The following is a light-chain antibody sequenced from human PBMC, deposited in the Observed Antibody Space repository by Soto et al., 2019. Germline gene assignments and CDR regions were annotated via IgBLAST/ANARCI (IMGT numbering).Light chain of an antibody. J-gene: IGKJ4*01. CDR3: QQYNNWPQLT. V-gene: IGKV3-15*01. Sequence: EIVLTQSPGTLSVSPGERATLSSRASQSVNTNLAWYQQKPGQAPRLLISDASTRATGIPARFSGSGSGTEFTLTISSLQSEDFAVYYCQQYNNWPQLTFGGGTKVDIK. CDR1: QSVNTN. CDR2: DAS.